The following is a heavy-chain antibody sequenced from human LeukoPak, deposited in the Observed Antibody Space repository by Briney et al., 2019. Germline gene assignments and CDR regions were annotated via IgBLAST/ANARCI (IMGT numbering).Heavy chain of an antibody. CDR1: GDSITSDY. D-gene: IGHD6-19*01. V-gene: IGHV4-59*01. CDR3: PRLLAVAARGWYFDL. J-gene: IGHJ2*01. CDR2: IYHSGST. Sequence: SETLSLTCTVSGDSITSDYWSWIRQPPGKGLEWIGYIYHSGSTKCNPSLKSRLTLSVDTSKNQSSLKLTSVTAADTAMYYCPRLLAVAARGWYFDLWGRGTLVSVSS.